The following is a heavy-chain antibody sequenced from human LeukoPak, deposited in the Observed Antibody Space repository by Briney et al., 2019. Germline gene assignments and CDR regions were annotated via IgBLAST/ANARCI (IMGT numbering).Heavy chain of an antibody. Sequence: GESLKISCKGSGFISTNYWIAWVRQMPGKGLEWMGIVYSGDSDTKYSPSFQGQVTISVDKSIHTAFLQWSSLKASLLFDYALGYWGQGTQVAVSS. CDR1: GFISTNYW. J-gene: IGHJ4*02. CDR3: GY. D-gene: IGHD4-17*01. V-gene: IGHV5-51*01. CDR2: VYSGDSDT.